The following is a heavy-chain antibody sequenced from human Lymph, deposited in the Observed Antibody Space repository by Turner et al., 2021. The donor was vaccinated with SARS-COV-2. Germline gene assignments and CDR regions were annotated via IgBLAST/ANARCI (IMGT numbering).Heavy chain of an antibody. CDR1: GGPIRSSSYY. CDR3: ASNYDILTGYYTRNWFDP. CDR2: IYYSGST. D-gene: IGHD3-9*01. J-gene: IGHJ5*02. V-gene: IGHV4-39*01. Sequence: QLQLQESGPGLVKPSETLSLTCTVSGGPIRSSSYYWGWIRQPPGKGLEWIGGIYYSGSTYYNPPLKSRVTISVDTSKNQFSLKLSSVTAADTAVYYCASNYDILTGYYTRNWFDPWGQGTLVTVSS.